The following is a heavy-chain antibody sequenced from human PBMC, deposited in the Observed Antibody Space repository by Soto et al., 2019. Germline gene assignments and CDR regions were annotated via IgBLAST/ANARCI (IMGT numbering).Heavy chain of an antibody. CDR3: ARSRGGYFDY. Sequence: QVQLQESGPGLVKPSETLSLTCTVSGVSISSYYWSWIRQPPGKGLEWIGYIYYSGSTNYNPSLKSRVTISVDTSKNQCSRKLSSVTAADTAVYYCARSRGGYFDYWGQGTLVTVSS. V-gene: IGHV4-59*01. D-gene: IGHD3-22*01. CDR2: IYYSGST. J-gene: IGHJ4*02. CDR1: GVSISSYY.